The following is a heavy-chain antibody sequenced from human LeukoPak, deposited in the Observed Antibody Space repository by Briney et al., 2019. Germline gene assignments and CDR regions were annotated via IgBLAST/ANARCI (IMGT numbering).Heavy chain of an antibody. J-gene: IGHJ4*02. CDR1: GFSFGSSD. CDR2: ISYDGSDK. D-gene: IGHD6-19*01. CDR3: AKDRGWCFEY. Sequence: GGSLRLSCAASGFSFGSSDIHWVRQAPDKGLEWVAFISYDGSDKYYADSVKGRFTVSRGNSKHTLYLQMNSLRAEDTAVYYCAKDRGWCFEYWGQGTVVTVSS. V-gene: IGHV3-30*18.